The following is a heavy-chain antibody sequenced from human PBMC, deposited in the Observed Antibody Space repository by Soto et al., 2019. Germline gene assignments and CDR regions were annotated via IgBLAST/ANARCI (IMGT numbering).Heavy chain of an antibody. CDR3: ATTTGVEAYYYYGMDV. Sequence: PGGSLRLSCAASGFTFSGYCMTWVRQAPGKGLEWVSGIIGSGASTYYADAVKGRFTISRDTSKNTVYLQMNSLRVEDTAVYYCATTTGVEAYYYYGMDVWGQGTTVTVSS. D-gene: IGHD1-1*01. CDR2: IIGSGAST. J-gene: IGHJ6*02. CDR1: GFTFSGYC. V-gene: IGHV3-23*01.